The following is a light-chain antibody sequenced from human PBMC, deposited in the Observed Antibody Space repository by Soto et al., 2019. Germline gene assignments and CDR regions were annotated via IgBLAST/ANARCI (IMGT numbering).Light chain of an antibody. Sequence: QLVLTQPPSVSGAPGQRVTISCTGSISNIGAGYEVHWYQQLPGTAPKLLISGHNNRPSGVPDRFFGSKSGTSASLTITGLQAEDEADYFCQSYDSSLSGSGVFGGGTKLTVL. CDR1: ISNIGAGYE. V-gene: IGLV1-40*01. J-gene: IGLJ3*02. CDR2: GHN. CDR3: QSYDSSLSGSGV.